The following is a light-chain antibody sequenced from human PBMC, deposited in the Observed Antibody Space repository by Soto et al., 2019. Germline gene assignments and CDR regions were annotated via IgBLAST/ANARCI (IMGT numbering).Light chain of an antibody. CDR3: SSYTSRSTLVL. V-gene: IGLV2-14*01. CDR1: RSDIGNYDY. CDR2: EVR. Sequence: QSALTQPASVSGSPGQSITISCTGTRSDIGNYDYVSWYQQHPGKAPKLMIYEVRNRPSGVSNRFSGSKSGNTASLTISGLQAEDEADYYCSSYTSRSTLVLFGGGTKLTVL. J-gene: IGLJ2*01.